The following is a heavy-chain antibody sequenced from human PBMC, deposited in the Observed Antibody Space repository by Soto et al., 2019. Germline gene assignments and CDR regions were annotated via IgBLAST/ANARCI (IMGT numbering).Heavy chain of an antibody. V-gene: IGHV4-34*01. J-gene: IGHJ6*02. CDR3: ARVGYSYGYAYYYYGLDV. CDR1: GGSFSGYY. CDR2: INHSGST. Sequence: PSEAQSVTWAVYGGSFSGYYWSWFRQPPGKGLEWIGEINHSGSTNYNPSLKSRVTISVDTSKNQFSLKLSSVTAADTAVYYCARVGYSYGYAYYYYGLDVWGQGTTVTVSS. D-gene: IGHD5-18*01.